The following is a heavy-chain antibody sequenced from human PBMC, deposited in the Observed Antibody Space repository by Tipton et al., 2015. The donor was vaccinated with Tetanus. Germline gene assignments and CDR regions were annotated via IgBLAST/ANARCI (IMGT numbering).Heavy chain of an antibody. Sequence: SLRLSCAASGFAFSTYSMNWVRQAPGKELEWLSYISSSSTTIYYADSVKGRFTISRDNAKSSLYLQMNSLRDEDTAVYYCAGPYGDYGYWGQGTLVTVSS. J-gene: IGHJ4*02. CDR2: ISSSSTTI. D-gene: IGHD4-17*01. V-gene: IGHV3-48*02. CDR3: AGPYGDYGY. CDR1: GFAFSTYS.